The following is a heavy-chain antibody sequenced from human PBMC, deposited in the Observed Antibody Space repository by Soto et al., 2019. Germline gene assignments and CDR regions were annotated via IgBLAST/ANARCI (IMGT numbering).Heavy chain of an antibody. Sequence: QPGGSLRLSCAASGFTFSSYAMSWVRQAPGKGLEWVSAISGSGGSTYYADSVKGRFTISRDNSKNTLYLQMNSLRAEDTAVYYCAKEGIVLVPAASYYYYYGMDVWGQGTTVTVSS. J-gene: IGHJ6*02. D-gene: IGHD2-2*01. CDR2: ISGSGGST. V-gene: IGHV3-23*01. CDR3: AKEGIVLVPAASYYYYYGMDV. CDR1: GFTFSSYA.